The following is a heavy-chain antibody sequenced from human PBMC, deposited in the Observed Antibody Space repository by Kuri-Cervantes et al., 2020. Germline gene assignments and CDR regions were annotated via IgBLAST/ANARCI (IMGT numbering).Heavy chain of an antibody. Sequence: ASVKVSCKASGGAFSSYAISWVRQAPGQGLEWVGTINLSGGNTYYAHKYEGRVTMTRDTSTSTVYMELSSLRSEDTAVYYCARVHGYSYGQGLDYWGQGTLVTVSS. CDR2: INLSGGNT. CDR1: GGAFSSYA. D-gene: IGHD5-18*01. V-gene: IGHV1-46*01. J-gene: IGHJ4*02. CDR3: ARVHGYSYGQGLDY.